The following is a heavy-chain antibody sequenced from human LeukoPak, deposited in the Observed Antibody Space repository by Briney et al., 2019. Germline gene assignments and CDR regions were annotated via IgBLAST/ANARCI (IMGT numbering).Heavy chain of an antibody. CDR1: GYSFTSYY. CDR3: ARHDNHGSTY. Sequence: GESLKISCKGSGYSFTSYYIAWVRQMPGKGLEWMGIVYPGDSDTRFRPSFQGQVTISADKSISTAYLQWSSLKASDTAMYYCARHDNHGSTYWGQGTLVTVSS. V-gene: IGHV5-51*01. D-gene: IGHD3-10*01. J-gene: IGHJ4*02. CDR2: VYPGDSDT.